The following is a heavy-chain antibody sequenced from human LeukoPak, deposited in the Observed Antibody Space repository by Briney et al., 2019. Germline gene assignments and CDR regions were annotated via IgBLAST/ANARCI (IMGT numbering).Heavy chain of an antibody. D-gene: IGHD2-2*02. V-gene: IGHV3-30*02. Sequence: GGSLRLSCAASGFTFSTYAIHWVRQAPGKGLQWVAFIRYDGSKKTYGDSVKGRFTISRDNSKNTVYLQMNSLRAEDTAVYYCAKDYQLPYGGFDSWGQRTLVTV. J-gene: IGHJ4*02. CDR1: GFTFSTYA. CDR2: IRYDGSKK. CDR3: AKDYQLPYGGFDS.